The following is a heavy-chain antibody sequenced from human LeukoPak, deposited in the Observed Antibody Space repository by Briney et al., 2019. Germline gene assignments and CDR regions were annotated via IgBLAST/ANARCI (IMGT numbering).Heavy chain of an antibody. Sequence: SVKVSCKASGGTFSSYAISWVRQAPGQGLEWMGRIIPIFGTANYAQKFQGRVTITTDESTSTAYMELSSLRSEDTAVYYCARIFYVDTAMDRGNYYYMDVWGKGTTVTVSS. D-gene: IGHD5-18*01. CDR3: ARIFYVDTAMDRGNYYYMDV. CDR2: IIPIFGTA. V-gene: IGHV1-69*05. CDR1: GGTFSSYA. J-gene: IGHJ6*03.